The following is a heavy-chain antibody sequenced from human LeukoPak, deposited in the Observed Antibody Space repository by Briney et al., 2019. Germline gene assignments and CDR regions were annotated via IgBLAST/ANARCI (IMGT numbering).Heavy chain of an antibody. CDR3: ARVLHKRNYDSSTYYGY. D-gene: IGHD3-22*01. J-gene: IGHJ4*02. V-gene: IGHV3-48*01. CDR2: ISSSSSTI. CDR1: GFTFSSYS. Sequence: GGSLRLSCAASGFTFSSYSMNWVRQAPGKGLEWVSYISSSSSTIYYADSVKGRFTISRDNAKNSLYLQMNSLRAEDTAVYYCARVLHKRNYDSSTYYGYWGQGTLVTVSS.